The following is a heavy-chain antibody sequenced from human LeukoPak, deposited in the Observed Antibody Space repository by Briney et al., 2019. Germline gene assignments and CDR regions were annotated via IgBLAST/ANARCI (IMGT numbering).Heavy chain of an antibody. D-gene: IGHD3-22*01. Sequence: SETLSLTCTVSGGSLSSGGYYWRWLRQHPGKGLEWIGYIYYSGSTYYNPSLKSRVTISVDTSKNQFSLKLSSVTAADTAVYYRARSKPGRYYYDSSGYLGAFDIWGQGTMVTVSS. CDR3: ARSKPGRYYYDSSGYLGAFDI. J-gene: IGHJ3*02. CDR1: GGSLSSGGYY. V-gene: IGHV4-31*03. CDR2: IYYSGST.